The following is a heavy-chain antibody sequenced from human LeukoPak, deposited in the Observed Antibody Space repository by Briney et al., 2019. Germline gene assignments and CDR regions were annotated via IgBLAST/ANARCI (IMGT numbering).Heavy chain of an antibody. V-gene: IGHV3-23*01. Sequence: GGSLRLSCAASGFTFSSYAMSWVRQAPGKGLEWVSAISGSGGSTYYADSVKGLFTISRDNSKNTLYLQMNSLRAEDTAVYYCAKYCASTSCYTTGSHYYGMDVWGQGTTVTVSS. CDR1: GFTFSSYA. J-gene: IGHJ6*02. D-gene: IGHD2-2*01. CDR2: ISGSGGST. CDR3: AKYCASTSCYTTGSHYYGMDV.